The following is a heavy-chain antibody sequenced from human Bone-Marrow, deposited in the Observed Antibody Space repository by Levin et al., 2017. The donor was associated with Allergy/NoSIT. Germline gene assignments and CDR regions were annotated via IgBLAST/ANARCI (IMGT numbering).Heavy chain of an antibody. CDR2: ISYDGSNK. D-gene: IGHD3-10*01. CDR1: GFTFNNYG. J-gene: IGHJ4*02. Sequence: GGSLRLSCAASGFTFNNYGMHWVRQAPGKGLEWVAVISYDGSNKYSVDSVKDRFTISRDQSKNTLYLQMNSLRVEDTGVYYCARYGSGSHYLHEYYFAYWGQGTLVTVSS. CDR3: ARYGSGSHYLHEYYFAY. V-gene: IGHV3-30*03.